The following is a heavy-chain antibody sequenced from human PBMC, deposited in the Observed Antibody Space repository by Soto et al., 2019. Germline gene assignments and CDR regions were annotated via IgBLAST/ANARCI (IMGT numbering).Heavy chain of an antibody. CDR1: GGTFSSHA. J-gene: IGHJ6*02. Sequence: QVQLVQSGAEVKKPGSSVKVSCKASGGTFSSHAISWVRQAPGQGLEWMGGIIPIFGTANYAQKFQGRVTITADESTSTAYMELSILRSEDTAVYYCAREGGSVYYYGMDVWGQGTTVTVSS. CDR2: IIPIFGTA. D-gene: IGHD3-16*01. V-gene: IGHV1-69*01. CDR3: AREGGSVYYYGMDV.